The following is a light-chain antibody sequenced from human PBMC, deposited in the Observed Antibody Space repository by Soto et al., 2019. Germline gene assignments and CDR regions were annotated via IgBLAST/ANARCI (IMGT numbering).Light chain of an antibody. CDR2: DDS. CDR3: ASWDDSLNGGV. Sequence: SYELTQPPSVSVAPGQTATFICGGDNIGYKTVHWYQQRPGQAPVLVVYDDSDRPSGIPERFSGSNSGNTATLTINRVEAGDEADYYCASWDDSLNGGVFGGGTQLTVL. V-gene: IGLV3-21*02. CDR1: NIGYKT. J-gene: IGLJ3*02.